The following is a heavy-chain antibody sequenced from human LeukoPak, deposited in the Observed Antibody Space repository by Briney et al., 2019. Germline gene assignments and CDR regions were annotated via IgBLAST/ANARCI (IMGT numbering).Heavy chain of an antibody. J-gene: IGHJ4*02. V-gene: IGHV1-8*02. Sequence: ASVKVSCKASGYMFAVFGITWVRQAPGQGLEWMGWMNPDTGDTGYAQKFQGRVTMTRSTSINTAYMELSSLTSDDTAMYYCARGPRESSSSDYWGQGTLVTVSS. CDR3: ARGPRESSSSDY. CDR1: GYMFAVFG. CDR2: MNPDTGDT. D-gene: IGHD6-13*01.